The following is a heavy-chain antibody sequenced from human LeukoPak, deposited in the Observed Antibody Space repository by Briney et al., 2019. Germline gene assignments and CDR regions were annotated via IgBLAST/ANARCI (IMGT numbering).Heavy chain of an antibody. V-gene: IGHV5-51*01. Sequence: GESLKISVKGSGYSFTSYWIGWGRQMPGKGLEWMGIIYPGDSDTRYSPSFQGQVTISADKSISTAYLQWSSPQASDTAMYYCARHSRSGATTDYYYMDVWGKGTTVTVSS. CDR3: ARHSRSGATTDYYYMDV. J-gene: IGHJ6*03. CDR1: GYSFTSYW. D-gene: IGHD1-26*01. CDR2: IYPGDSDT.